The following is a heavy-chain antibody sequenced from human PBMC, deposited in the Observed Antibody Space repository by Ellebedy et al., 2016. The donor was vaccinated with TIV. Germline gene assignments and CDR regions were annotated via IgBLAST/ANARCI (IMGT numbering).Heavy chain of an antibody. CDR3: AKPREPKGLLWHFDL. V-gene: IGHV3-7*03. Sequence: GGSLRLSCAASGFTFSNAWMNWVRQAPGKGLEWVANINQDGSEQAYVDSVKGRFAISRDNAKNSLYLQMNSLRAEDTAVYYCAKPREPKGLLWHFDLWGRGTLVTVSS. D-gene: IGHD3/OR15-3a*01. CDR2: INQDGSEQ. CDR1: GFTFSNAW. J-gene: IGHJ2*01.